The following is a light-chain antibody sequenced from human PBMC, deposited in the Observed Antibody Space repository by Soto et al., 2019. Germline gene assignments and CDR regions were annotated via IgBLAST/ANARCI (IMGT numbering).Light chain of an antibody. CDR2: GTS. CDR1: AGPVTSGYY. Sequence: QAVVTQEPSLTVSAGGTVTLTCAYRAGPVTSGYYPKWFQQKPGQAPRSLIYGTSNTHSWTPARFSGSLLGGKAALTLSGVQPEDEADYYCLLYSVAAHIWVFGGGAKVTDL. J-gene: IGLJ3*02. CDR3: LLYSVAAHIWV. V-gene: IGLV7-43*01.